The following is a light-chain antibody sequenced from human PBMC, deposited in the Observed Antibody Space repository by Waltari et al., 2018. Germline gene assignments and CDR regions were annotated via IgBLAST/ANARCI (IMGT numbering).Light chain of an antibody. CDR1: RSVNSN. Sequence: VLTQSPDTLSVSPGERATLSCRTSRSVNSNLTWYHHKPGQAPRLLMYGASTRPTGIPARFSGSESGTEFTLTITSLQSEDFAVYYCQQYNNWPLTFGGGTKVEI. CDR3: QQYNNWPLT. V-gene: IGKV3-15*01. J-gene: IGKJ4*01. CDR2: GAS.